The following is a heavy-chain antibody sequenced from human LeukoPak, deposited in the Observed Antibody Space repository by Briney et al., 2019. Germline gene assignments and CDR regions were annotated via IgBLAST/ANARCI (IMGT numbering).Heavy chain of an antibody. CDR2: IYYNGDT. D-gene: IGHD4-17*01. Sequence: SETLSLTCIVSGGSISTYYWSWIRQPPGKGLEWIGYIYYNGDTKYNPSLKSRVTISVDTSKDQFSLRLRSVTAADTAVYYCARVVNDYAIRYFDLWGRGTLVPVSS. J-gene: IGHJ2*01. V-gene: IGHV4-59*01. CDR1: GGSISTYY. CDR3: ARVVNDYAIRYFDL.